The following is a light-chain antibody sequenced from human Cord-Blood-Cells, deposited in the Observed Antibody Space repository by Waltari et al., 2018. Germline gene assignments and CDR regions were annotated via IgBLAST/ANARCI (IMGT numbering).Light chain of an antibody. CDR1: QSISSW. CDR2: DAS. Sequence: GDRVTITCRASQSISSWLAWYQQKPGKAPKILIYDASSLESGVPSRFSGSGSGTEFTLTISSLQPDDFATYYCQQYNSYSWTFGQGTKVEIK. V-gene: IGKV1-5*01. CDR3: QQYNSYSWT. J-gene: IGKJ1*01.